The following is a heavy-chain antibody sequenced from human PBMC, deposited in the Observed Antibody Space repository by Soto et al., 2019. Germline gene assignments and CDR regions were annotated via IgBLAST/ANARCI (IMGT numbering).Heavy chain of an antibody. CDR3: ARCRTDIQAMDV. D-gene: IGHD1-1*01. V-gene: IGHV1-18*01. CDR1: GYRFTRYG. CDR2: ISPYSGRR. Sequence: GGSVKVSWKATGYRFTRYGIAWVRQVPGHGPDWMGWISPYSGRRNYGRNVQGRVVMTTDISRNIVELELGGLGSCDPALYDCARCRTDIQAMDVLGQGATVPVSS. J-gene: IGHJ6*02.